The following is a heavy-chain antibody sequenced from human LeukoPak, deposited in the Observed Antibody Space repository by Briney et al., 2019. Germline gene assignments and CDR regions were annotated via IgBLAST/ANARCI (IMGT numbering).Heavy chain of an antibody. J-gene: IGHJ4*02. V-gene: IGHV4-39*02. CDR3: ARSSGTGTFSY. CDR1: GGSISSSSYY. CDR2: VYYDRSP. Sequence: SETLSLTCTVSGGSISSSSYYWGWIRQPPGKGLEWIGSVYYDRSPYFNPSLESRATISVDTSKNHFSLKMSSVTAADTAVYYCARSSGTGTFSYWGQGTLVTVSS. D-gene: IGHD6-25*01.